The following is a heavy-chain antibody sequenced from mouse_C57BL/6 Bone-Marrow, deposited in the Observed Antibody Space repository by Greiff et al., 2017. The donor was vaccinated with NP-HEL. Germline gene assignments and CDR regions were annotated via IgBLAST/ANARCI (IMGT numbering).Heavy chain of an antibody. CDR2: IYPGSGST. Sequence: QVQLKQPGAELVKPGASVKMSCKASGYTFTSYWITWVKQRPGQGLEWIGDIYPGSGSTNYNEKFKSKATLTVDTSSSTAYMQLSSLTSEDSAVYYCAAAAQATSYFDYWGQGTTLTVSS. J-gene: IGHJ2*01. CDR3: AAAAQATSYFDY. V-gene: IGHV1-55*01. CDR1: GYTFTSYW. D-gene: IGHD3-2*02.